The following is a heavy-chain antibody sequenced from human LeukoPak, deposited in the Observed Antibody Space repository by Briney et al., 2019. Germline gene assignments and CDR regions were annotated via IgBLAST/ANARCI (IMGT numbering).Heavy chain of an antibody. CDR2: IYYTGST. V-gene: IGHV4-59*08. CDR3: ARHRAYSSSSPFDY. D-gene: IGHD6-6*01. Sequence: PSDTLSLTCSVSGGSISSLCWSWIRQPPGKGLEWMGYIYYTGSTNYNPSLKSRVTMFVDMSKNQFSLRLSSVTAADTAVYYCARHRAYSSSSPFDYWGQGTLVTVSS. J-gene: IGHJ4*02. CDR1: GGSISSLC.